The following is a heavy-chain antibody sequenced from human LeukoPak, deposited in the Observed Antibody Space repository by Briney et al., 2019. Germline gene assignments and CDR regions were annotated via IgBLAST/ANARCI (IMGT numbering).Heavy chain of an antibody. V-gene: IGHV3-21*05. Sequence: GGSLRLSCAASGFTFSSYSMNWVRQAPGKGLEWVSYISSSSSYTNYADSVKGRFTISRDNAKNSLYLQMNSLRAEDTAVYYCARDLPGGYYYYGMDVWGQGTTVTVSS. CDR3: ARDLPGGYYYYGMDV. D-gene: IGHD3-10*01. J-gene: IGHJ6*02. CDR1: GFTFSSYS. CDR2: ISSSSSYT.